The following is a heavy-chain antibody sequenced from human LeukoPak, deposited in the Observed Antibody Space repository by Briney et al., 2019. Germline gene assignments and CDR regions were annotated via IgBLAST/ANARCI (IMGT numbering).Heavy chain of an antibody. V-gene: IGHV1-2*06. J-gene: IGHJ6*02. CDR3: ARDGSGSWASYGMDV. Sequence: GASVKVSCKASGYTFTGYYMHWVRQAPGQGLEWMGRINPNSGGTNYAQKFQGRVTMTRDTSISIACMELSRLRSDDTAVYYCARDGSGSWASYGMDVWGQGTTVTVSS. CDR2: INPNSGGT. D-gene: IGHD6-25*01. CDR1: GYTFTGYY.